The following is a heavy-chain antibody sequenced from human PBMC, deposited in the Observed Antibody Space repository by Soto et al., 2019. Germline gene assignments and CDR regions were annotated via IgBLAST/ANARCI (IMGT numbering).Heavy chain of an antibody. J-gene: IGHJ6*02. D-gene: IGHD2-2*02. CDR2: MNPNSGNT. CDR3: ARVPTSYQLLYGWGYYGMDV. Sequence: ASVKVSCKASGYTFTSYDINWVRQATGQGLEWMGWMNPNSGNTGYAQKFQGRVTMTRNTSISTAYMELSSLRSEDTAVYYCARVPTSYQLLYGWGYYGMDVWGQGTTVTVSS. CDR1: GYTFTSYD. V-gene: IGHV1-8*01.